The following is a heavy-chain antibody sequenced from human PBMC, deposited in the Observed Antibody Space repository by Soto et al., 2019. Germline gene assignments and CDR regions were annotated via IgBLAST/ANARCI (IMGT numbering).Heavy chain of an antibody. V-gene: IGHV4-31*03. CDR3: AASGGPEGGWFDP. Sequence: SETLSLTCTVTGGSIRRRGYYWSWIRQRPGEGLEWIGLVYYRGTTDYNPSLRSRMTISADTSRNQFYLDVASVTVADTATYFCAASGGPEGGWFDPWGQGILVTVSS. J-gene: IGHJ5*02. D-gene: IGHD2-8*02. CDR1: GGSIRRRGYY. CDR2: VYYRGTT.